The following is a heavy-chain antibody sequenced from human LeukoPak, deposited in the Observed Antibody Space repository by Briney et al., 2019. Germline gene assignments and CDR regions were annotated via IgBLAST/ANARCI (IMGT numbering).Heavy chain of an antibody. CDR1: GFTFSSYS. CDR2: ISSSSSYI. J-gene: IGHJ4*02. Sequence: PGGSLRLSCAASGFTFSSYSMNWVRQAPGKGLEWVSSISSSSSYIYYADSVKGRFTISRDNAKNSLYLQMNSLRAEDTAVYYCARGWFGNYYFDYWGQGTLVTVSS. D-gene: IGHD3-10*01. CDR3: ARGWFGNYYFDY. V-gene: IGHV3-21*01.